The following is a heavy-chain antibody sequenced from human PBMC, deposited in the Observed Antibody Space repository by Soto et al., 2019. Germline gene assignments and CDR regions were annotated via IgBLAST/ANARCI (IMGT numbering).Heavy chain of an antibody. Sequence: EVQLVESGGGLVQPGGSLRLSCSASGFTFSGHTMYWVRQAPGKGVEYVSAIGPNGGGAYYADSVSGRFPISRDNSKNTLNLQMSSLRVEDTALYYCVNDLHTSDWCWGQGTLVTVS. CDR3: VNDLHTSDWC. J-gene: IGHJ4*02. CDR1: GFTFSGHT. D-gene: IGHD2-21*01. V-gene: IGHV3-64D*06. CDR2: IGPNGGGA.